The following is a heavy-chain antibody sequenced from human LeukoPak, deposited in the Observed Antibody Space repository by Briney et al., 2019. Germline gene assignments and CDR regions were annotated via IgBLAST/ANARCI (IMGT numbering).Heavy chain of an antibody. D-gene: IGHD3-3*01. Sequence: SETLSLTCIVSDDSIRNYYWNWIRRPPGKGLEWIGFGHYSGSTFYNPSLKSRVTISVDTSKNQFSLKLSSVTAADTAVYYCARVVIGEYDFWSGYYIDYWGQGTLVTVSS. J-gene: IGHJ4*02. V-gene: IGHV4-59*01. CDR2: GHYSGST. CDR1: DDSIRNYY. CDR3: ARVVIGEYDFWSGYYIDY.